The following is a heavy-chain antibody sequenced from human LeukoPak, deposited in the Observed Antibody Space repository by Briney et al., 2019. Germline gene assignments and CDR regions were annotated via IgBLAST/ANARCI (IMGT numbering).Heavy chain of an antibody. CDR2: IYYTGST. J-gene: IGHJ4*02. CDR1: GASISSGGYS. Sequence: SETLSLTCTVSGASISSGGYSWSWVRQHPGKGLEWIGCIYYTGSTYYNPSLERRVTISVATSKNQFSLKVSSVTAADTAVYFCARSITIFGALGYFDYWGQGTLVTVSS. D-gene: IGHD3-3*01. V-gene: IGHV4-31*03. CDR3: ARSITIFGALGYFDY.